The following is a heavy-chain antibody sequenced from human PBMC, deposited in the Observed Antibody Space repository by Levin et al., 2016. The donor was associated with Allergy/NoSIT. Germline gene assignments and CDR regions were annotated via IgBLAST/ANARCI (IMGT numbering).Heavy chain of an antibody. CDR2: ISSSSSYT. V-gene: IGHV3-11*06. D-gene: IGHD5-18*01. J-gene: IGHJ6*03. CDR3: ASIPSGYSYGYQYMDV. Sequence: GESLKISCAASGFTFSDYYMSWIRQAPGKGLEWVSYISSSSSYTNYADSVKGRFTISRDNAKNSLYLQMNSLRAEDTAVYYCASIPSGYSYGYQYMDVWGKGTTVTVSS. CDR1: GFTFSDYY.